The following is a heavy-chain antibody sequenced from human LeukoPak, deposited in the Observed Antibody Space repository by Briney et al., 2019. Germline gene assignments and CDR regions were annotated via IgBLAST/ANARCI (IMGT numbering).Heavy chain of an antibody. V-gene: IGHV1-69*13. Sequence: SVKVSCKASGGTFSSYAISWVRQAPGQGLECMGGIIPIFGTANYAQKFQGRVTITADESTSTAYMELSSLRSEDTAVYYCARIGMYSSSSPNDCWGQGTLVTVSS. CDR1: GGTFSSYA. CDR3: ARIGMYSSSSPNDC. J-gene: IGHJ4*02. D-gene: IGHD6-13*01. CDR2: IIPIFGTA.